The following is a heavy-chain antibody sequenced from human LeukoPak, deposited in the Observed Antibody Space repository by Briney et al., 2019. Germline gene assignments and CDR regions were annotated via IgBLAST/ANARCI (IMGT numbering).Heavy chain of an antibody. J-gene: IGHJ4*02. CDR1: GFTFSSYA. V-gene: IGHV3-23*01. CDR2: ISGSGGST. D-gene: IGHD5-24*01. CDR3: AKDFSWDGRDGYNLYY. Sequence: GGSLRLSCAASGFTFSSYAMSWVRQAPGKGLEWVSGISGSGGSTYYADSVKGRFTISRDNSKNTLYLQMNSLRAEDTAVYYCAKDFSWDGRDGYNLYYWGQGTLVTVSS.